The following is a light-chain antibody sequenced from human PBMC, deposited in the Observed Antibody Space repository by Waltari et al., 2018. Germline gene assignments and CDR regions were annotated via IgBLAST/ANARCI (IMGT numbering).Light chain of an antibody. CDR3: QQYESSVMYT. V-gene: IGKV3-20*01. CDR1: QSITKKF. CDR2: GAS. J-gene: IGKJ2*01. Sequence: VLTQSPGTLSLSPGERATLSCRASQSITKKFFAWYQQKPGQAPRLLIYGASRRAAGIPDRFSGSGSGTDFTLTISRLEPEDSAVYYCQQYESSVMYTFGQGTKLEIK.